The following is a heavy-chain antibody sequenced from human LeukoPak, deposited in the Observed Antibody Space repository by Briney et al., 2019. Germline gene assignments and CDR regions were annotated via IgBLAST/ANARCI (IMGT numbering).Heavy chain of an antibody. J-gene: IGHJ4*02. D-gene: IGHD6-19*01. V-gene: IGHV3-74*01. Sequence: GGSLRLSCAASGLTFSSHWMHWVRQAPGKGLVWVSRITNDGSSTTYADSVKGRFTISRDNAKNMLYLQVNSLRAEDTAVYYCTTLTGIAVAGVSTGGGYWGQGTLVTVSS. CDR2: ITNDGSST. CDR1: GLTFSSHW. CDR3: TTLTGIAVAGVSTGGGY.